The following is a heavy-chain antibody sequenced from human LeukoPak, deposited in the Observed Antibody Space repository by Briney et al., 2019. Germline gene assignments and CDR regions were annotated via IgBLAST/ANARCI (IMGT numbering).Heavy chain of an antibody. CDR3: AKVGVGYCSGGSCLNWFDP. Sequence: PGGSLRLSCVASGFTFSSYNMHWVRQAPGKGLEWVAVISYDGSNKYYADSVKGRSTISRDNSKTTLFLQMNSLRVEDTAVYYCAKVGVGYCSGGSCLNWFDPWGQGTLVTVSS. CDR2: ISYDGSNK. J-gene: IGHJ5*02. CDR1: GFTFSSYN. D-gene: IGHD2-15*01. V-gene: IGHV3-30-3*01.